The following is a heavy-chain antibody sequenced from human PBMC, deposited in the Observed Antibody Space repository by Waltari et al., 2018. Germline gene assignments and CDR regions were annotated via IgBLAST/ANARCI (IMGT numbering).Heavy chain of an antibody. V-gene: IGHV4-34*02. J-gene: IGHJ1*01. CDR2: ITDRGLT. D-gene: IGHD3-10*01. CDR3: ARSAAIVVRGRYFQY. CDR1: GGSSFSAYF. Sequence: QVLLQQWGAGLLKPSETLSLSCAVHGGSSFSAYFWNWVRQVPGKGLEGIGEITDRGLTNDNPALKSRATISVDTSRNQFSLTLTSVTAADTALYYCARSAAIVVRGRYFQYWGQGTLVTVSS.